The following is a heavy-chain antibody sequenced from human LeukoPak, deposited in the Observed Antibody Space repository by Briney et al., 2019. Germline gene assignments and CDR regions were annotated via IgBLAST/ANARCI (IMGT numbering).Heavy chain of an antibody. D-gene: IGHD4-23*01. J-gene: IGHJ4*02. CDR2: IYYSGST. V-gene: IGHV4-39*02. Sequence: SETLSLTCTVAGGSISSNSYYWGWIRQPPGKGLEWIGTIYYSGSTYYNPSLKSRVTISVDTSKNQFSLKLTPVTAADTAVYYCARDSPSYGGTDYWGQGTLVTVSS. CDR1: GGSISSNSYY. CDR3: ARDSPSYGGTDY.